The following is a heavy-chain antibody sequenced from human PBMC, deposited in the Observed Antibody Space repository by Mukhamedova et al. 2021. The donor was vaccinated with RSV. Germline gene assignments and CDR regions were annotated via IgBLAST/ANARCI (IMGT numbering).Heavy chain of an antibody. V-gene: IGHV1-24*01. D-gene: IGHD3-10*01. CDR2: LDPERGEI. Sequence: QAPGRGLEWMGGLDPERGEIIYAQKFQGRVTMTEDPSTDTAYMELSSLTSEDTAVYFCAKWTTKIRGVYLDAFDIWGQGTMVNVPS. CDR3: AKWTTKIRGVYLDAFDI. J-gene: IGHJ3*02.